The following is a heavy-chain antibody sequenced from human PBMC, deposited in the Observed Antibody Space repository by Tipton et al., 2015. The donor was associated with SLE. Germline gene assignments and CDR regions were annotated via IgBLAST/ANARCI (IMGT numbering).Heavy chain of an antibody. D-gene: IGHD4-11*01. CDR3: AREDHSTYIY. CDR1: GFTFNIYS. CDR2: ISGTSSMI. Sequence: GSLRLSCAASGFTFNIYSMNWVRQAPGKGLEWLAFISGTSSMIFYADSVRGRFTISRDNAKNSLFLQMNSLRAEDTAVYYCAREDHSTYIYWGQGTLLTVSS. V-gene: IGHV3-48*04. J-gene: IGHJ4*02.